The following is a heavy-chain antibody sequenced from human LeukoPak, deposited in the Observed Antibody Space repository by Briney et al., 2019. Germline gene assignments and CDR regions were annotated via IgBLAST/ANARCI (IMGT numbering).Heavy chain of an antibody. D-gene: IGHD3-22*01. J-gene: IGHJ4*01. CDR3: AKGQEKYYDSSGYLFDY. Sequence: GGSLRLSCAASGFTFSSYAMSWVRQAPGKGLEWVSAISGSGGSTYYADSVKGRFTISRDNSKNTLYLQMNSLRAEDTAVYYCAKGQEKYYDSSGYLFDYRGHGTLVTVSS. CDR1: GFTFSSYA. CDR2: ISGSGGST. V-gene: IGHV3-23*01.